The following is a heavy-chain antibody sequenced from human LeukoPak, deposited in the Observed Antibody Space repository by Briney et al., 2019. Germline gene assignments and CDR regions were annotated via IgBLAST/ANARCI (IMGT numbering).Heavy chain of an antibody. V-gene: IGHV3-30-3*01. D-gene: IGHD6-19*01. CDR2: ISYDGSNK. Sequence: GGSLRLSCAASGFTFSSYAMHWVRQAPGKGLEWVAVISYDGSNKYYADSVKGRFTISRDNSKNTLYLQMNSLRAEDTAVYYCARDPNPRDQWLAYPGDYWGQGTLVTVSS. CDR1: GFTFSSYA. J-gene: IGHJ4*02. CDR3: ARDPNPRDQWLAYPGDY.